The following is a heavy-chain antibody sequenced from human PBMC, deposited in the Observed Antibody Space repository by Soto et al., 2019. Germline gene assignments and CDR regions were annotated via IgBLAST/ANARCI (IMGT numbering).Heavy chain of an antibody. D-gene: IGHD3-3*01. Sequence: GGSLRLSCAASGFTFSSYVMHWVRQAPGKGLEWLAVISYDGSNKDYADSVKGRFSISRDNSENTLYLQMNSLRAEDTAIYYCTRDRGGTEFWIGYPTGWFEPWGQGISVTVSS. CDR2: ISYDGSNK. J-gene: IGHJ5*02. V-gene: IGHV3-30*03. CDR1: GFTFSSYV. CDR3: TRDRGGTEFWIGYPTGWFEP.